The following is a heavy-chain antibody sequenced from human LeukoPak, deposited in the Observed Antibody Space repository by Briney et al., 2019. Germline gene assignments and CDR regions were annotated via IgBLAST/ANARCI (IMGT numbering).Heavy chain of an antibody. CDR2: INPNSGGT. CDR3: ARARTYYYDSSGYKVNWFDP. V-gene: IGHV1-2*02. D-gene: IGHD3-22*01. J-gene: IGHJ5*02. CDR1: GYTFTGYY. Sequence: VASVKVSCKASGYTFTGYYMHWVRQAPGQGLEWMGWINPNSGGTNYAQKFQGRVTMTRDTSISTAYMELSRLRSDDTAVYYCARARTYYYDSSGYKVNWFDPWGQGTLSPSTQ.